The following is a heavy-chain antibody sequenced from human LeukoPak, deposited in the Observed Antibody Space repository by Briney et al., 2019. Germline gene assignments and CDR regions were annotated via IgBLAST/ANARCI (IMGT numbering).Heavy chain of an antibody. CDR1: GGSISSYY. Sequence: SETLSLTCTVSGGSISSYYWSWIRQPPGKGLEWIGYIYYSGSTNYNPSLKSRVTISVDTSKNQFSLKLSSVTAADTAVYYCARGRSSYDILTGYYPNVDFDYWGQGTLVTVPS. D-gene: IGHD3-9*01. J-gene: IGHJ4*02. CDR3: ARGRSSYDILTGYYPNVDFDY. CDR2: IYYSGST. V-gene: IGHV4-59*01.